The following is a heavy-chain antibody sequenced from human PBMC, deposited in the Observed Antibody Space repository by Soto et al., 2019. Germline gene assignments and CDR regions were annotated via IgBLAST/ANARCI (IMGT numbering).Heavy chain of an antibody. J-gene: IGHJ3*02. Sequence: GGSLRLSCVASGFTFITYAMSWVRQAPGKGLEWVSALTPSGGETYYADSVKGQFTISRDNSMNALYLQMNSLRIEDTAVYYCAHPRGYGVFDAYDIWGQGTMVTVSS. CDR2: LTPSGGET. D-gene: IGHD4-17*01. CDR3: AHPRGYGVFDAYDI. V-gene: IGHV3-23*01. CDR1: GFTFITYA.